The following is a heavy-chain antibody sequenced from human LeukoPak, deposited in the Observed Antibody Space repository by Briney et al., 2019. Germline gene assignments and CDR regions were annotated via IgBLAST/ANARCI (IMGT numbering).Heavy chain of an antibody. D-gene: IGHD5-18*01. CDR1: GYSFTTYG. Sequence: ASVKVSCKASGYSFTTYGMNWVPQAPGQGLEWMGWISAYNGNTNYAQKLQGRVTMTTDTSTSTAYMELRSLRSDDTAVYYCARGRGYSYGFLFWGQGTLVTVSS. CDR3: ARGRGYSYGFLF. V-gene: IGHV1-18*01. CDR2: ISAYNGNT. J-gene: IGHJ4*02.